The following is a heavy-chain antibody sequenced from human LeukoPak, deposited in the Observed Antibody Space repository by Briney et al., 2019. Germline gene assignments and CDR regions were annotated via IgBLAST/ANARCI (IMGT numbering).Heavy chain of an antibody. CDR3: ARGMDYGSGSYYWFDP. CDR2: IYSTGSI. Sequence: PSQTLSLTCSVSGGSISSSAYHWSWFRQHPGKGLEWVGYIYSTGSINYNPSLKGRATMSVDTSKNQFSLNLRSVTAADTAVYYCARGMDYGSGSYYWFDPWGQGTLVTVSS. J-gene: IGHJ5*02. CDR1: GGSISSSAYH. V-gene: IGHV4-61*08. D-gene: IGHD3-10*01.